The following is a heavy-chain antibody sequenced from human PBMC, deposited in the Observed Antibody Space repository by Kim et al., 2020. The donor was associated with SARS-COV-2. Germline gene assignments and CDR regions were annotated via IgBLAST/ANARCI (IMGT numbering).Heavy chain of an antibody. Sequence: GGSLRLSCAASGFTFDDDTMHWVRQAPGKGLEWVSLISWDGGSTYYADSVKGRFTISRDNSKNSLYLQMNSLRTEDTALYYCAKDNGDYIIDYWGQGTLVTVSS. CDR2: ISWDGGST. CDR3: AKDNGDYIIDY. V-gene: IGHV3-43*01. D-gene: IGHD4-17*01. J-gene: IGHJ4*02. CDR1: GFTFDDDT.